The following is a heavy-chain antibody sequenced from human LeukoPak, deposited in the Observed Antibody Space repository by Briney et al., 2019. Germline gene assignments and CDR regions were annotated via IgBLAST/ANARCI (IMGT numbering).Heavy chain of an antibody. Sequence: SETLSLTCTVSGGSISSSSYYWGWIRQPPGKGLEWIGSIYYSGSTYYNPSLKSRVTISVDTSKNQFSLKLSSVTAADTAVSYCARVSVGYYYDSSGYFDYWGQGTLVTVSS. CDR3: ARVSVGYYYDSSGYFDY. V-gene: IGHV4-39*07. D-gene: IGHD3-22*01. CDR2: IYYSGST. J-gene: IGHJ4*02. CDR1: GGSISSSSYY.